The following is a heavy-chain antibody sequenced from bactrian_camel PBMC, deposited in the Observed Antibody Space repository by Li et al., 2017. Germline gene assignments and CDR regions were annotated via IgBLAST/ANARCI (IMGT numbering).Heavy chain of an antibody. CDR3: AAEDQAPWDMGWICNYNS. CDR1: GITYRRYC. Sequence: QVQLVESGGGSVQAGGSLRLSCAASGITYRRYCMGWYRQGPGKEREGVAAIDSAGLPSYTDSVKGRFTITSDNAKNTLYLQMNNLKPEDTALYTCAAEDQAPWDMGWICNYNSWGQGTQVTVS. J-gene: IGHJ4*01. V-gene: IGHV3S55*01. CDR2: IDSAGLP. D-gene: IGHD3*01.